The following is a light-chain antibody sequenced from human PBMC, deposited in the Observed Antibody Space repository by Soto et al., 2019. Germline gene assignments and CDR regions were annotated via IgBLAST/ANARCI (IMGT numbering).Light chain of an antibody. V-gene: IGLV2-14*01. CDR1: SSDVGGYNY. Sequence: QSVLTQSASVSGSPGQSITIPCTGTSSDVGGYNYVSWYQQHPGKAPKLMIYDVSNRPSGVSNRFSGSKSGNTASLTISGLQAEDEADYYCSSYTSSSTLHVFGTGTKLTVL. CDR2: DVS. J-gene: IGLJ1*01. CDR3: SSYTSSSTLHV.